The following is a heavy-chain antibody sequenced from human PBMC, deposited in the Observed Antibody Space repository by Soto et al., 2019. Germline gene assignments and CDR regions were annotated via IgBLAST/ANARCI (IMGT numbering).Heavy chain of an antibody. D-gene: IGHD3-22*01. CDR2: ISYDGSNK. CDR3: ARDRLYYYDSSGYYPDY. V-gene: IGHV3-30-3*01. J-gene: IGHJ4*02. Sequence: QVQLVESGGGVVQPGRSLRLSCAASGFTFSSYAMHWVRQAPGKGLEWVAVISYDGSNKYYRDSVKGRFTISRDNSKNTLYLQMNSLRAEDTAVYYCARDRLYYYDSSGYYPDYWGQGTLVTVSS. CDR1: GFTFSSYA.